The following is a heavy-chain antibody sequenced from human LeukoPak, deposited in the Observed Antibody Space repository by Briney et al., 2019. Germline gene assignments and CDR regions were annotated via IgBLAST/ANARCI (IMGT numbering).Heavy chain of an antibody. CDR3: ARARIVVPRYYYGMDV. V-gene: IGHV4-59*01. D-gene: IGHD3-22*01. J-gene: IGHJ6*02. CDR1: GGSITSYY. Sequence: PSETLSLTCTVSGGSITSYYWHWIRQPPGKGLEWIGYIYYSGSTNYNPSLKSRVTISVDTSKNQFSLKLSSVTAADTAVYYCARARIVVPRYYYGMDVWGQGTTVTVSS. CDR2: IYYSGST.